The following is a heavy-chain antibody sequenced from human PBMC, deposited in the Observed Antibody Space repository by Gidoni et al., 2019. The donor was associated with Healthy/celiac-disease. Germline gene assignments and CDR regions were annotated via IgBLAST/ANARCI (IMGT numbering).Heavy chain of an antibody. CDR1: GGSISSGRYY. J-gene: IGHJ6*03. Sequence: QVQLQESGPGLVKPSQTLSLTCTVSGGSISSGRYYWSLIRQPAGKGLEWIGRIYTSGSTNYHPSLKRRVTISVDTSKNQFSLKLRSVTAADTAVYYCARDSDYDSSGYYMDVWGKGTTVTVSS. CDR2: IYTSGST. V-gene: IGHV4-61*02. CDR3: ARDSDYDSSGYYMDV. D-gene: IGHD3-22*01.